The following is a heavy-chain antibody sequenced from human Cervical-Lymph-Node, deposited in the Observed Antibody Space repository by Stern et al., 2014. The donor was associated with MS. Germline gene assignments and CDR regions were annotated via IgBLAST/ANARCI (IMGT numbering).Heavy chain of an antibody. Sequence: QLQLQESGPGLVKPSETLSLSCTGSGDSIINYYWSWIRQAPGKGLEWIGYIFNSGSTNYSPSLQSRATISVDTSKNQFSLKLSSVTAAATAIYYCATQYYFFAMDVWGQGTTVTVSS. CDR2: IFNSGST. CDR1: GDSIINYY. CDR3: ATQYYFFAMDV. J-gene: IGHJ6*02. V-gene: IGHV4-59*01.